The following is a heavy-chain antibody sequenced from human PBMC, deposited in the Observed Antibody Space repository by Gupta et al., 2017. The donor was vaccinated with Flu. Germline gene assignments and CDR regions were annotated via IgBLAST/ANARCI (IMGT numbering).Heavy chain of an antibody. V-gene: IGHV4-4*07. CDR3: ARGDGGYYYYAMDV. J-gene: IGHJ6*02. Sequence: IRNYYWNWLRQPAGKGLEWIGRIHTSGSTNYKASLKSRVTMSVDMSKNLISMKLSSMTAADTAVYYCARGDGGYYYYAMDVWGQGTTVSVSS. D-gene: IGHD2-21*02. CDR1: IRNYY. CDR2: IHTSGST.